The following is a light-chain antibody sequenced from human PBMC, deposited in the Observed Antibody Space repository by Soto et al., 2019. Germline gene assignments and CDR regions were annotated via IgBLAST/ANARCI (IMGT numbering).Light chain of an antibody. Sequence: DMQMTQSPSTLSASVGDRVTITCRASQSISSWLAWYQHKPGKAPKVLIYKASTLESGVPSRFSGSGSGTEFTPTISSLQPDDFATYYCQHYNTYPLTFGGGTKVELK. V-gene: IGKV1-5*03. CDR1: QSISSW. J-gene: IGKJ4*01. CDR2: KAS. CDR3: QHYNTYPLT.